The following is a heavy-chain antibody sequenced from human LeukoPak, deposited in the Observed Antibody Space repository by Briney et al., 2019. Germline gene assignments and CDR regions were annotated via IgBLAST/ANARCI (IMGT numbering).Heavy chain of an antibody. CDR1: GFTVSSNY. Sequence: GGSLRLSCAASGFTVSSNYMSWVRLAPGKGLEWVSLIYPSGNTYYADSVKGRFTISRDNSKNTLYLQMNSLRAEDTAVYYCARGGGIAVGKAFDIWGQGTMVTVSS. D-gene: IGHD6-19*01. J-gene: IGHJ3*02. V-gene: IGHV3-53*01. CDR3: ARGGGIAVGKAFDI. CDR2: IYPSGNT.